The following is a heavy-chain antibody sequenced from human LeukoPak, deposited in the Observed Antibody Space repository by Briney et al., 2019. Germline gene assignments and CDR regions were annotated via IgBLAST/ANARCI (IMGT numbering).Heavy chain of an antibody. CDR2: INHSGST. J-gene: IGHJ4*02. D-gene: IGHD2-2*01. V-gene: IGHV4-34*01. CDR1: GGSFCGYY. Sequence: SETLSLTCAVYGGSFCGYYWSWIRQPPGKGLEWIGEINHSGSTNYNPSLKSRVTISVDTSKNQFSLKLSSVTAADTAVYYCARTTIVVVPAVDFDYWGQGTLVTVSS. CDR3: ARTTIVVVPAVDFDY.